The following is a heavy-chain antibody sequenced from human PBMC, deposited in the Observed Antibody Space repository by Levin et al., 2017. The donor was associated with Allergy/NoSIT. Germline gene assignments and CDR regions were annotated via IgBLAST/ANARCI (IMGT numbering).Heavy chain of an antibody. CDR2: ISAYNGNT. D-gene: IGHD3-3*01. CDR1: GYNFTNYG. V-gene: IGHV1-18*01. Sequence: GESLKISCKASGYNFTNYGISWVRQAPGQGLEWMGWISAYNGNTNYAQKFQGRVTMTIQTSKNTAYMELRSLRSDDTAVYYCARVGIDFWGVYQKSWGYMDVWGQGTTVTVSS. CDR3: ARVGIDFWGVYQKSWGYMDV. J-gene: IGHJ6*03.